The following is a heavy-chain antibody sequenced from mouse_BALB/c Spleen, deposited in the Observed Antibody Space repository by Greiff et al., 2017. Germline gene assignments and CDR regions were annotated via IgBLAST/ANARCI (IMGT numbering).Heavy chain of an antibody. V-gene: IGHV14-4*02. CDR3: NAGGSSIYAMDY. J-gene: IGHJ4*01. D-gene: IGHD1-1*01. Sequence: EVKVEESGAELVRSGASVKLSCTASGFNIKDYYMHWVKQRPEQGLEWIGWIDPENGDTEYAPKFQGKATMTADTSSNTAYLQLSSLTSEDTAVYYCNAGGSSIYAMDYWGQGTSVTVSS. CDR1: GFNIKDYY. CDR2: IDPENGDT.